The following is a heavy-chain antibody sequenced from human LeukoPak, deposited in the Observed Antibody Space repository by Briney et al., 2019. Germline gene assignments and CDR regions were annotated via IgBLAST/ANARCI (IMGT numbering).Heavy chain of an antibody. Sequence: TGGSLRLSCAASGFSFSSYSMNWVRQAPGKGLEWVSSISSSSDYIYYADSVKGRFTISRDNAKNSLYLQMSSLRAEDTAVYYCTRRGSTGSMGEFDCWGQGTLVTVSS. D-gene: IGHD3-22*01. V-gene: IGHV3-21*01. J-gene: IGHJ4*02. CDR3: TRRGSTGSMGEFDC. CDR1: GFSFSSYS. CDR2: ISSSSDYI.